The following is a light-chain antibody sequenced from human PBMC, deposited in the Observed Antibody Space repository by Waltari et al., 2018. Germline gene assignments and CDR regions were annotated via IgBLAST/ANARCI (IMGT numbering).Light chain of an antibody. CDR1: SRDVGGYNY. Sequence: QSALTQPASVSGSPGQSITVSCTGPSRDVGGYNYSYWYQQHPGKAPKFVIFDVSYRPSGVSNRFSASKSGNTASLTISGLQAEDEADYYCTSYTSSHGLVFGTGTKVTVL. CDR2: DVS. J-gene: IGLJ1*01. V-gene: IGLV2-14*03. CDR3: TSYTSSHGLV.